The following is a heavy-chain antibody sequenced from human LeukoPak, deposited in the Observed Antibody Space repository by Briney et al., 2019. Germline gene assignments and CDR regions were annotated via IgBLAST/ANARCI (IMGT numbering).Heavy chain of an antibody. D-gene: IGHD3-10*01. V-gene: IGHV3-48*03. J-gene: IGHJ5*02. Sequence: QAGGSLRLSCAASGFTFSSYEMNWVRQAPGKGLEWVSYISSSGSTIYYADSVKGRFTISRDNAKNSLYLQMNSLRAEDTAVYYCARATPTLWFGELLFDPWGQGTLVTVSS. CDR3: ARATPTLWFGELLFDP. CDR2: ISSSGSTI. CDR1: GFTFSSYE.